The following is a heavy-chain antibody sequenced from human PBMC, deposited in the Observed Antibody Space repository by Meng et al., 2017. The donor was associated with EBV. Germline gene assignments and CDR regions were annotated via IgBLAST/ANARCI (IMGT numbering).Heavy chain of an antibody. CDR1: GYNFTGYY. V-gene: IGHV1-2*06. Sequence: VPLVGSEAGGRKPGASGKVPCKASGYNFTGYYMHWVRQAPGQGLEWMGRINPNSGGTNYAQKFQGRVTMTRDTSISTAYMELSRLRSDDTAVYYCARVGIAVAGTGDYWGQGTLVTVSS. D-gene: IGHD6-19*01. CDR3: ARVGIAVAGTGDY. J-gene: IGHJ4*02. CDR2: INPNSGGT.